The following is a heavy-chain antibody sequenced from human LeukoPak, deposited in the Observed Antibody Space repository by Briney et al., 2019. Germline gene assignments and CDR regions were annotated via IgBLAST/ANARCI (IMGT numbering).Heavy chain of an antibody. CDR1: GGSISSYY. J-gene: IGHJ4*02. D-gene: IGHD6-13*01. CDR2: IYYSGST. V-gene: IGHV4-59*01. Sequence: PSKTLSLTCTVSGGSISSYYRSWIRQPPGKGLEWIGYIYYSGSTNYNPSLKSRVTISVDTSKNQFSLKLSSVTAADTAVYYCAVGIAAAGSLRASFDYWGQGTLVTVSS. CDR3: AVGIAAAGSLRASFDY.